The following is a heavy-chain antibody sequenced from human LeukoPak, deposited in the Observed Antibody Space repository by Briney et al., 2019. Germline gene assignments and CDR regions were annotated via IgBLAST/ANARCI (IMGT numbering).Heavy chain of an antibody. CDR1: GFTFSRYG. D-gene: IGHD6-19*01. CDR3: AREHTPYGSGCTAAY. CDR2: VSPSSTTI. V-gene: IGHV3-48*01. Sequence: QTGGSLRLSCAASGFTFSRYGLNWVHQAPGEGLEWVSYVSPSSTTIYYADSVKGRFTISRDNAKNSLYLQMNSLRAEDTAVYYCAREHTPYGSGCTAAYWGQGTLVSVSS. J-gene: IGHJ4*02.